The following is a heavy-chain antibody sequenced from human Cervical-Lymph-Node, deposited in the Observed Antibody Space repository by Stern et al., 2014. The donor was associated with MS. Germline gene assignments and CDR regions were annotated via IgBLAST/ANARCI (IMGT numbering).Heavy chain of an antibody. D-gene: IGHD2-2*01. CDR2: VNPNNGNR. J-gene: IGHJ4*02. Sequence: QVQLVQSGGEVKKPGASVKVSCKASGYTFTRYDLHWVRQATGQGLEWMGWVNPNNGNRDSAQKFQDRLTMTTNTSISTAYMELTSLTSDDTAVYYCARVRTVPGRRVDYWDQGTLVTVSS. V-gene: IGHV1-8*01. CDR1: GYTFTRYD. CDR3: ARVRTVPGRRVDY.